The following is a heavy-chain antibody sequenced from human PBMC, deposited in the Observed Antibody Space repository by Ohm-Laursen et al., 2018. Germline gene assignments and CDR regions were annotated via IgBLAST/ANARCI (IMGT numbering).Heavy chain of an antibody. D-gene: IGHD2-21*01. Sequence: SQTLSLTCTVSGVSMTSFSWSWIRQSPGKGLERIGNVSHSGPTNYSPSLKTRVTMSVDSFKSQVSLKLSSVTAADTAIYYCARHNSETHSLDSWGQGTLVTVSS. CDR2: VSHSGPT. CDR1: GVSMTSFS. V-gene: IGHV4-59*08. CDR3: ARHNSETHSLDS. J-gene: IGHJ4*02.